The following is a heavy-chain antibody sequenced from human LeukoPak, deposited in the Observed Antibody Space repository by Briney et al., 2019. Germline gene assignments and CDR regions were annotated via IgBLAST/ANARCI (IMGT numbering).Heavy chain of an antibody. CDR1: GGSISSSSYY. V-gene: IGHV4-39*01. J-gene: IGHJ5*02. CDR2: IYYSGST. CDR3: ARQITMIVVVRMYNWFDP. D-gene: IGHD3-22*01. Sequence: SETLSLTCTVSGGSISSSSYYWGWIRRPPGKGLEWIGSIYYSGSTYYNPSLKSRVTISVDTSKNQFSLKLSSVTAADTAVYYCARQITMIVVVRMYNWFDPWGQGTLVTVSS.